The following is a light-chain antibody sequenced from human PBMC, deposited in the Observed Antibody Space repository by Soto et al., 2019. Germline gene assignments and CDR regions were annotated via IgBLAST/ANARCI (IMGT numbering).Light chain of an antibody. CDR3: QQFNSD. V-gene: IGKV1-5*01. J-gene: IGKJ4*01. CDR2: DAS. CDR1: QSISSY. Sequence: DIQMTQSPSSLSASVGDRVTITCRASQSISSYLNWYQQKPGKAPKLLIYDASSLESGVPSRFSGSGSGTEFTLTISSLQPDDFATYYCQQFNSDFGGGTKVDIK.